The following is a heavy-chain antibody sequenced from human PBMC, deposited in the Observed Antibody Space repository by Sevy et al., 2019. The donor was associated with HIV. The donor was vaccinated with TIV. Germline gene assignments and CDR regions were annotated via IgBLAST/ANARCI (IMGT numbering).Heavy chain of an antibody. CDR3: AKGPRRSIVVVVAATLDY. CDR2: ISGSGVST. CDR1: GFTFSSYA. J-gene: IGHJ4*02. V-gene: IGHV3-23*01. D-gene: IGHD2-15*01. Sequence: GGSLRLSCATSGFTFSSYAMNWVRQAPGKGLEWVSEISGSGVSTYYADSVKGRFTISRDNSKNTLYLQMNGLRAEDTAVYYCAKGPRRSIVVVVAATLDYWGRGSLVTVSP.